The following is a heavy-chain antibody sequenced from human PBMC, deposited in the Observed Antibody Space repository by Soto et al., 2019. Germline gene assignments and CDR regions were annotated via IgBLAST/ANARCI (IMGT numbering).Heavy chain of an antibody. J-gene: IGHJ4*02. V-gene: IGHV1-69*02. CDR2: IIPILGIA. D-gene: IGHD3-16*01. CDR1: GGTFSSYT. CDR3: ARHLGGKNKYYFDY. Sequence: QVQLVQSGAEVKKPGSSVKVSCKASGGTFSSYTISWVRQAPGQGLEWMGRIIPILGIANYAHKFQGRVTITAEKSTSTAYMELSSLRSEDTAVYYCARHLGGKNKYYFDYWGQGTLVTVSS.